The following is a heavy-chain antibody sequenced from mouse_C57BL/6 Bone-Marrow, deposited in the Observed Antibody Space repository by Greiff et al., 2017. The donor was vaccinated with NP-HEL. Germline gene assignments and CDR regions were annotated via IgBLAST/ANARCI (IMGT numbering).Heavy chain of an antibody. D-gene: IGHD1-1*01. CDR3: ARYYYGSGYFDY. J-gene: IGHJ2*01. CDR1: GYTFTNYW. Sequence: VQLQQPGAELVKPGASVKLSCKASGYTFTNYWLPWVKQRPGRCLEWIGRIDPNSGGTKYNEKFKSKATLTVDKPSSTAYMQLSSLTSEDSAVYYCARYYYGSGYFDYWGQGTTLTVSS. CDR2: IDPNSGGT. V-gene: IGHV1-72*01.